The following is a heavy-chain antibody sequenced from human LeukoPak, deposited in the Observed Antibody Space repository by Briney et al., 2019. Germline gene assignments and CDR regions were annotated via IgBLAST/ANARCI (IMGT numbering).Heavy chain of an antibody. CDR3: ARPRRDGYNSLSY. CDR2: ISYDGSDK. CDR1: GFTFSSYA. Sequence: PGGFLRLSCAASGFTFSSYAMHWVRQAPGKGLEWVAVISYDGSDKYYADSVKGRFTISRDNSKNTLYLQMNSLRAEDTAVYYCARPRRDGYNSLSYWGQGTLVTVSS. V-gene: IGHV3-30-3*01. D-gene: IGHD5-24*01. J-gene: IGHJ4*02.